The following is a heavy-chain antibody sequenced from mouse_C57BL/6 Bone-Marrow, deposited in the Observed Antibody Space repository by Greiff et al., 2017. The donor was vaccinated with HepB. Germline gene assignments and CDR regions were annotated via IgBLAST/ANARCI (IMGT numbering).Heavy chain of an antibody. D-gene: IGHD1-1*01. V-gene: IGHV1-81*01. CDR1: GYTFTSYG. CDR2: IYPRSGNT. CDR3: ARLLRGGFAY. J-gene: IGHJ3*01. Sequence: QVQLQQSGAELARPGASVKLSCKASGYTFTSYGISWVKQRTGQGLEWIGEIYPRSGNTYYNEKFKGKATLTADKSSSTPYMELRSLTSEDSAVYFCARLLRGGFAYWGQGTLVTVSA.